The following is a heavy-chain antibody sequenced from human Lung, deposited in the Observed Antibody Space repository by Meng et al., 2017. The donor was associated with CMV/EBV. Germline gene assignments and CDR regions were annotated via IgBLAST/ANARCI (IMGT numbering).Heavy chain of an antibody. CDR3: ARVTDGYNLQGRDV. CDR2: TYYRSKWYN. D-gene: IGHD5-24*01. V-gene: IGHV6-1*01. Sequence: SETXSLTCAISGDSVSSNSAAWDWSRQSPSRGLEWLGRTYYRSKWYNDYAVSVKSRIAINPDTSKNQFSLQLNSVTPEETAVYYCARVTDGYNLQGRDVWXQGTXVTVSS. J-gene: IGHJ6*02. CDR1: GDSVSSNSAA.